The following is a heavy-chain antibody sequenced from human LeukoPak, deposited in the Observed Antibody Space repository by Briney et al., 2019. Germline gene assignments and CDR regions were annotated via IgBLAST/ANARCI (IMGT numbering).Heavy chain of an antibody. CDR1: GFTFSRNG. J-gene: IGHJ4*02. CDR3: AKGIQLWSR. Sequence: GGSLRLSCAASGFTFSRNGMTWVRQAPGKGLEWVSAISGSGGSTYYADSVKGRFTISRDNSKNTLYLQMNSLRAEDTAVYYCAKGIQLWSRWGQGTLVTVSS. D-gene: IGHD5-18*01. CDR2: ISGSGGST. V-gene: IGHV3-23*01.